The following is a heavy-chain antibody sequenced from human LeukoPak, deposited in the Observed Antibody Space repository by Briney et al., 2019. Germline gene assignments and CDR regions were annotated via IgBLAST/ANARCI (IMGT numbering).Heavy chain of an antibody. Sequence: GESLKISCKGSGYSFTSYWIGWVRQMPGKGLEWMGIIYPGDSDTRYSPSFQGQVTISADKSISTAYLQWSSLKASDTAMYYCARHNAHSSGYYYLGYYYYGMDVWGQGTTVTVSS. J-gene: IGHJ6*02. CDR3: ARHNAHSSGYYYLGYYYYGMDV. CDR2: IYPGDSDT. V-gene: IGHV5-51*01. D-gene: IGHD3-22*01. CDR1: GYSFTSYW.